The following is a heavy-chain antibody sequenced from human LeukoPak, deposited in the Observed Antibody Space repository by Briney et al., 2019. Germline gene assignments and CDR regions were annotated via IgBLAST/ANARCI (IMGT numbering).Heavy chain of an antibody. D-gene: IGHD3-16*01. CDR2: ISSSSNTI. V-gene: IGHV3-48*02. CDR3: ARGAARGFDY. J-gene: IGHJ4*02. Sequence: GGSLRLTCAASGFTFSSNSMNWVRQAPGKGLEWVSYISSSSNTIYYAESVKGRFTIFRDNAKNSLFLQMNSLRDEDTAVYYCARGAARGFDYWGQGTLVTVSS. CDR1: GFTFSSNS.